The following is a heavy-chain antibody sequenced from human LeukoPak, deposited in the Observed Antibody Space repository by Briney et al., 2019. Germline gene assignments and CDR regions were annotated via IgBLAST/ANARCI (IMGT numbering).Heavy chain of an antibody. CDR2: ISTYNGNT. CDR3: ARDYTIFGVDTFDY. D-gene: IGHD3-3*01. V-gene: IGHV1-18*01. CDR1: GYTFTTYG. J-gene: IGHJ4*02. Sequence: ASVKVSCKASGYTFTTYGISWVRQAPGQGLEWMGWISTYNGNTNYAQKLQGRVTMTTDTSTSTAYMELRSLTSDDTAVYYCARDYTIFGVDTFDYWGQGTLVTVSS.